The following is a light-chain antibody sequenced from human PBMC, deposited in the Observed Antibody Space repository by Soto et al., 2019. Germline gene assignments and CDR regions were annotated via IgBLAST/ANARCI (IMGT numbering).Light chain of an antibody. CDR1: QSVSDY. CDR3: QQYNNWPQT. J-gene: IGKJ1*01. CDR2: GAS. V-gene: IGKV3-15*01. Sequence: ETLMTQSPATLSVSPGERATLSCRASQSVSDYLAWYQQRPGQAPRLLIFGASTRATGFPARFSGSGSGTEFTLTISSLQSEDFAVYYCQQYNNWPQTFGQGTKVDIK.